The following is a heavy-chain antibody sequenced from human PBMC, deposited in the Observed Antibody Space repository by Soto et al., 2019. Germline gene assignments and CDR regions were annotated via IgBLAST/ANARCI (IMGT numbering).Heavy chain of an antibody. J-gene: IGHJ4*02. CDR3: ARDHLGTYCSGGSCYPGLDY. D-gene: IGHD2-15*01. CDR2: INSDGSST. V-gene: IGHV3-74*01. CDR1: GFTFSSYW. Sequence: EVQLVESGGGLVQPGGSLRLSCAASGFTFSSYWMHWVRQAPGKGLVWVSRINSDGSSTSYADSVKGRFTISRDNAKNTLYLQINSLRGEDTAVYYCARDHLGTYCSGGSCYPGLDYWGQGTLVTVSS.